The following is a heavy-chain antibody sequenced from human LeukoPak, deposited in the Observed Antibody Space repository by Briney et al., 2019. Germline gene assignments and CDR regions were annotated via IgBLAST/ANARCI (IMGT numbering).Heavy chain of an antibody. Sequence: SGTLSLTRTVSGGSISSYYWSWIRQPAGKGLEWIGGIYNSGSTNYKPSLKSRVTMSVDTSKNQYSLRLSSVTAADTAVYYCARAVGSGSFQTYYYYTYVWGKGTTVTISS. V-gene: IGHV4-4*07. CDR3: ARAVGSGSFQTYYYYTYV. CDR1: GGSISSYY. J-gene: IGHJ6*03. D-gene: IGHD3-10*01. CDR2: IYNSGST.